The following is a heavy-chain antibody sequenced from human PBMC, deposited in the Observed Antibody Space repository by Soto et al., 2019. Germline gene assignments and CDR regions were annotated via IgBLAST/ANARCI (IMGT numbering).Heavy chain of an antibody. J-gene: IGHJ6*03. D-gene: IGHD3-3*01. CDR1: GFTFSSYA. CDR2: ISGSGGST. V-gene: IGHV3-23*01. Sequence: GGSLRLSCAASGFTFSSYAMSWVRQAPGKGLEWVSAISGSGGSTYYADSVKGRFTISRDNSKNTLYLQMNSLRAEDTAVYYCAKGQSDYDFWSGLNYYYYMDVWGKGTTVTVSS. CDR3: AKGQSDYDFWSGLNYYYYMDV.